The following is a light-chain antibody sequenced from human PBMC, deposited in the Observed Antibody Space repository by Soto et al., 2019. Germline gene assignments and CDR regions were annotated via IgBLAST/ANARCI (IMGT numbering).Light chain of an antibody. Sequence: QPVLTQPPSASASLGATVTLTCTLSSGYSNYRVDWYQQRPGKGPRLMMRVDAGGIVGSRGDGIPDRFSVMGSGLNRYLTIKNIQEEDESDYHCGADHGSGSNFVKVFGGGTKLTVL. J-gene: IGLJ2*01. V-gene: IGLV9-49*03. CDR2: VDAGGIVG. CDR1: SGYSNYR. CDR3: GADHGSGSNFVKV.